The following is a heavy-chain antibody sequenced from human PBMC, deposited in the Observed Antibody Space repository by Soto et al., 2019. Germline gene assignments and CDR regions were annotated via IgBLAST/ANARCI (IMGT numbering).Heavy chain of an antibody. CDR3: AKAITKRGYYFDY. D-gene: IGHD3-10*01. Sequence: LRLSCAASGFTFSSYAMSWVRQAPGKGLEWVSGISGNGGSTYYADSVKGRFTISRDNSKNTLYLQMNSLRAEDTAVYYCAKAITKRGYYFDYWGQGTLVTVSS. J-gene: IGHJ4*02. CDR2: ISGNGGST. V-gene: IGHV3-23*01. CDR1: GFTFSSYA.